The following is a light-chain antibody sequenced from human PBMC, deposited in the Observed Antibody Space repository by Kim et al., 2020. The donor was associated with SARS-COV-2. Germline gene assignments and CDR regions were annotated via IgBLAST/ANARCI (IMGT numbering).Light chain of an antibody. CDR3: QQYETIPFV. CDR2: WAS. J-gene: IGKJ3*01. CDR1: RSVLYSSNNKNY. Sequence: IVMTQSPDSLAASLGERASINCKSSRSVLYSSNNKNYLAWYQQKPGQPPKLLIYWASTRESGVPERFSGSGSGTDFTLTISSLQAEDVAVYYCQQYETIPFVFGPGTKVDIK. V-gene: IGKV4-1*01.